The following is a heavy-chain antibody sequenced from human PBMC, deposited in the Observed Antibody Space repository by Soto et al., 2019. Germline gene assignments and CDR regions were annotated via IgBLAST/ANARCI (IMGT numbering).Heavy chain of an antibody. Sequence: EVQLVESGGGLVQPGGSLRLSCAASGLTFSSYWMHWVRQAPGKGLVWVSRINRDGSSTSYADSVKGRFTIPRDNAKNTLYLHMNSLRAEDTAVYYCALSHTVTTDYWGQGTLVTVSS. CDR1: GLTFSSYW. V-gene: IGHV3-74*01. CDR3: ALSHTVTTDY. D-gene: IGHD4-17*01. CDR2: INRDGSST. J-gene: IGHJ4*02.